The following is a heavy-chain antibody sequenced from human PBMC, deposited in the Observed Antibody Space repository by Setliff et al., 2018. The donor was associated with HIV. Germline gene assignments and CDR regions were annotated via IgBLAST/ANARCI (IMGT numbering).Heavy chain of an antibody. CDR3: AREAYDYSNYGHFDY. J-gene: IGHJ4*02. CDR1: GFTFSSYW. V-gene: IGHV3-74*01. D-gene: IGHD4-4*01. Sequence: GGSLRLSCAASGFTFSSYWMHWVRQAPGKGLVWVSRINSDGSSTSYADSVKGRFTISRDNAKNTLYLQMNSLRAEDTAVYYCAREAYDYSNYGHFDYWGQGTLVTVSS. CDR2: INSDGSST.